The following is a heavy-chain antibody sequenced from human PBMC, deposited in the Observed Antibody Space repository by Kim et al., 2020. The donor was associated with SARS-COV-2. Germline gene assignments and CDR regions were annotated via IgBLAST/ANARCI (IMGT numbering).Heavy chain of an antibody. D-gene: IGHD2-21*01. J-gene: IGHJ4*02. CDR3: ARHFRGNSIRFLGLFHFDY. CDR2: VYYTGST. Sequence: SETLSLTCTVSGASISSSGYYWGWIRQPPGKGLEWIGSVYYTGSTYYNPSLKSRVTISVDTSKNQFSLKLSSVTAADTAVYYCARHFRGNSIRFLGLFHFDYWGQGTLVTVSS. V-gene: IGHV4-39*01. CDR1: GASISSSGYY.